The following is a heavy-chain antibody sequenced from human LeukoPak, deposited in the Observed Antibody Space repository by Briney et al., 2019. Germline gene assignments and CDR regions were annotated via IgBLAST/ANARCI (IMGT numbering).Heavy chain of an antibody. CDR1: GFTFSNYA. CDR3: ASAQGGVILPDYFHH. CDR2: FSGSGGST. V-gene: IGHV3-23*01. Sequence: GGSLRLSCAASGFTFSNYAMSWVRQAPGKGLEWVSGFSGSGGSTYYADSVKGRFIISRDNAKNSLYLQMNSLRADDTAVYFCASAQGGVILPDYFHHWGQGTLVTVSS. D-gene: IGHD3-16*02. J-gene: IGHJ1*01.